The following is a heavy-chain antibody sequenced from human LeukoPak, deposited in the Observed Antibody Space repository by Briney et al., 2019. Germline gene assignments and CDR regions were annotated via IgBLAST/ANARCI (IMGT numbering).Heavy chain of an antibody. CDR1: GFTFSDYA. V-gene: IGHV3-23*01. J-gene: IGHJ4*02. D-gene: IGHD3-22*01. CDR2: ISGSGGST. Sequence: GGSLRLSCAASGFTFSDYAMSWVRQAPGKGLEWVSAISGSGGSTYYADSVKGRFTGSRDSSKNTLYLQMNSLRAEDTAVYYCAKDHPFDCYYDSSGYFRYWGQGTLVTVSS. CDR3: AKDHPFDCYYDSSGYFRY.